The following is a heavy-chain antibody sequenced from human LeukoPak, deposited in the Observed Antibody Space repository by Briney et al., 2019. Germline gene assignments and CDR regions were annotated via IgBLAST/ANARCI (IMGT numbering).Heavy chain of an antibody. J-gene: IGHJ4*02. CDR3: ANIHRYGHSSGWYGTKGNYYFDY. D-gene: IGHD6-19*01. CDR2: INHSGST. CDR1: GGSFSGYY. V-gene: IGHV4-34*01. Sequence: SETLSLTCAVYGGSFSGYYWSWIRQPPGKGLEWIGEINHSGSTNYNPSLKSRVTISVDMSKNQFSLKLSSVTAADTAVYYCANIHRYGHSSGWYGTKGNYYFDYWGQGTLVTVSS.